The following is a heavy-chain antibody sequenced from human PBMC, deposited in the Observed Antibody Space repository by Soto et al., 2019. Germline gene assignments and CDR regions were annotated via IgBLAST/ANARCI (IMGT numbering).Heavy chain of an antibody. V-gene: IGHV2-5*02. Sequence: SGPTLVNPTQTLTLTCTFSGFSLSTSGVGVGWIRQPPGKALEWLALIYWDDDKRYSPSLKSRLTITKDTSKNQVVLTMTNMDPVDTATYYCAHFLTIFPTPTPPEYYYMDVWGKGTTVTVSS. D-gene: IGHD3-3*01. CDR1: GFSLSTSGVG. CDR2: IYWDDDK. CDR3: AHFLTIFPTPTPPEYYYMDV. J-gene: IGHJ6*03.